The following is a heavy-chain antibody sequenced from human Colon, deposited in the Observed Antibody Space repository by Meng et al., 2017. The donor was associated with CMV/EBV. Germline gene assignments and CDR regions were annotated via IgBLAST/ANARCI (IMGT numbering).Heavy chain of an antibody. V-gene: IGHV3-74*01. CDR1: RFPFSSYC. J-gene: IGHJ5*02. Sequence: AASRFPFSSYCLPWVRQAPEKRLVWVSRINSDGSSTSCPDSVKGRFTISSDNAKNTLYLQMNSLRAEDTAVYYCVRGGYYSTQAFDPWGQGTLVTVSS. CDR2: INSDGSST. CDR3: VRGGYYSTQAFDP. D-gene: IGHD4-11*01.